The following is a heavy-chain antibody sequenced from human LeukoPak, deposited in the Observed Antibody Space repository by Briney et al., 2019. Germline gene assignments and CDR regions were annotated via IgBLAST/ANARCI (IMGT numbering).Heavy chain of an antibody. CDR3: ATDRGWRTSGYYLYYFEY. V-gene: IGHV3-7*01. D-gene: IGHD3-3*01. CDR1: GFTSSYFW. Sequence: GGSLRLSCAASGFTSSYFWMHWVRQAPGKGLEWVASIKHDGSEKYYVDSVRGRFTISRDNTMNSLYLHMSSLRAEDTAVYYCATDRGWRTSGYYLYYFEYWGQGTLVTYSS. J-gene: IGHJ4*02. CDR2: IKHDGSEK.